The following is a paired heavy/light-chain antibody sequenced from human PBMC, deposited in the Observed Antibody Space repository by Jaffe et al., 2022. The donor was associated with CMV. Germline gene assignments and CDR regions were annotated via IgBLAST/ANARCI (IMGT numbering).Light chain of an antibody. CDR3: QQYNNWRYT. J-gene: IGKJ2*01. V-gene: IGKV3-15*01. CDR2: GAS. CDR1: QSVSSN. Sequence: EIVMTQSPATLSVSPGERATLSCRASQSVSSNLAWYQQKPGQAPRLLIYGASTRATGIPARFSGSGSGTEFTLTISSLQSEDFAVYYCQQYNNWRYTFGQGTKLEIK.
Heavy chain of an antibody. CDR1: GFTFSDYY. Sequence: QVQLVESGGGLVKPGGSLRLSCAASGFTFSDYYMSWIRQAPGKGLEWVSYISSSGSTIYYADSVKGRFTISRDNAKNSLYLQMNSLRAEDTAVYYCARDELFYGSSPLGYWGQGTLVTVSS. D-gene: IGHD6-13*01. J-gene: IGHJ4*02. CDR2: ISSSGSTI. V-gene: IGHV3-11*01. CDR3: ARDELFYGSSPLGY.